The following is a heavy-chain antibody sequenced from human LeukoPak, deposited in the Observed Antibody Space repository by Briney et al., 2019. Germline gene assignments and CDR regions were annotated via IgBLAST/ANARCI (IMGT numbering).Heavy chain of an antibody. D-gene: IGHD3-10*01. J-gene: IGHJ4*02. V-gene: IGHV4-59*12. CDR3: ARDSVWFGTFDY. CDR2: IYYSGST. Sequence: SETLSLTCTVSGGSISSYYWSWIRQPPGKGLEWIGYIYYSGSTNYNPSLKSRVTTSVDTSKNQFSLKLSSVTAADTAVYYCARDSVWFGTFDYWGQGTLVTVSS. CDR1: GGSISSYY.